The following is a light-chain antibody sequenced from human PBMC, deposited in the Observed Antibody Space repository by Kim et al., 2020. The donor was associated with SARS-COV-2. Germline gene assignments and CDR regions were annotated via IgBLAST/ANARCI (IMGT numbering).Light chain of an antibody. V-gene: IGLV2-14*03. Sequence: HSITISCTGTSGDVGGFNYVSWYQQHPGKAPKLMIYDVSNRPSGVSNRFSGSKSGNTASLTISGLQAEDEADYYCSSYTSSSTPVVFGGGTQLTVL. J-gene: IGLJ2*01. CDR2: DVS. CDR3: SSYTSSSTPVV. CDR1: SGDVGGFNY.